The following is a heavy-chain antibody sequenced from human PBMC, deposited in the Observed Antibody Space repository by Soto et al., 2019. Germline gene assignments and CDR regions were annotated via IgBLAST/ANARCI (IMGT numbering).Heavy chain of an antibody. D-gene: IGHD2-15*01. CDR3: ARDCSGGSCYSNYYYGMDV. V-gene: IGHV3-30-3*01. CDR1: GFTFSSYA. CDR2: ISYDGSNK. Sequence: GGSLRLSCAASGFTFSSYAMHWVRQAPGKGLEWVAVISYDGSNKYYADSVKGRFTISRDNSKNTLYLQMNSLRAEDTAVYYCARDCSGGSCYSNYYYGMDVWGQGTTVTVSS. J-gene: IGHJ6*02.